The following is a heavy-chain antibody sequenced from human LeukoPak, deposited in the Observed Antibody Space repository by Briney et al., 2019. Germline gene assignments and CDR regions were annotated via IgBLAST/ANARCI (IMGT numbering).Heavy chain of an antibody. CDR3: ARVFATVVLLDAFDT. Sequence: TSETLSLTCTVSGGSISSSSYYWGWIRQPPGKGLEWIGSIYYSGSTYYNPSLKSRVTISVDRSKNQFSLKLSSVTAADTAVYYCARVFATVVLLDAFDTWGQGTMVTVSS. D-gene: IGHD4-17*01. J-gene: IGHJ3*02. V-gene: IGHV4-39*07. CDR1: GGSISSSSYY. CDR2: IYYSGST.